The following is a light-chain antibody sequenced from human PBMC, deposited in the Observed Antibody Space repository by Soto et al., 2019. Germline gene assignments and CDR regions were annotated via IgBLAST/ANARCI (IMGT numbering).Light chain of an antibody. V-gene: IGLV2-14*03. J-gene: IGLJ1*01. CDR1: SSDVGAYNS. CDR3: SSYTSSSTYV. Sequence: ALTQPASVSGSPGQSIAISCTGTSSDVGAYNSVSWYQQHPGRAPKLMIHDVSNRPSGVSNRFSGSKSGNTASLTISGLQAEDEADYYCSSYTSSSTYVFGTGTKVTVL. CDR2: DVS.